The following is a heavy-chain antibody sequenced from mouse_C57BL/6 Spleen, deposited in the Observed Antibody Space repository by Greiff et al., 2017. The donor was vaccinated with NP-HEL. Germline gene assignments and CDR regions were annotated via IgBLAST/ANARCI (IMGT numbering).Heavy chain of an antibody. CDR2: ISSGSSTN. Sequence: EVKLMESGGGLVKPGGSLKLSCAASGFTFSDYGMHWVRQAPGKGLEWVADISSGSSTNYYADTVKGRFTISRDNAKNTLFLQMTSLRSEDTAMYYCARKIGTGGFAYWGQGTLVTVSA. J-gene: IGHJ3*01. V-gene: IGHV5-17*01. D-gene: IGHD4-1*01. CDR1: GFTFSDYG. CDR3: ARKIGTGGFAY.